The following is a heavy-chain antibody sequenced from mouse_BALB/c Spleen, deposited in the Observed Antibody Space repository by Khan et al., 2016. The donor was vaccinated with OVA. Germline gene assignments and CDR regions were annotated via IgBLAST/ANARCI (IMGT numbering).Heavy chain of an antibody. D-gene: IGHD1-2*01. CDR1: GYSITSGYG. CDR3: ARTARIKY. V-gene: IGHV3-2*02. J-gene: IGHJ2*01. Sequence: EVQLVESGPGLVKPSQSLSLSCTVSGYSITSGYGWNWIRQFPGNQLECMGFISYSGRTNYNPSLKSRTTITRDTSKNQFFLQLTSVTTEDTATYYCARTARIKYWGQGTTLTVSS. CDR2: ISYSGRT.